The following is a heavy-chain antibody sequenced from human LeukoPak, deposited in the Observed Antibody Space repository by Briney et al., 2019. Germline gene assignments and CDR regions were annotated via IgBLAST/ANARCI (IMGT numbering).Heavy chain of an antibody. V-gene: IGHV1-18*04. CDR1: GYTFISYG. CDR3: ARDTIAIRPGWFDP. CDR2: ISAYNGNT. J-gene: IGHJ5*02. D-gene: IGHD6-6*01. Sequence: ASVKVSCKASGYTFISYGISWVRQAPGQGLEWMGWISAYNGNTNYAQKVQGRVTMTTDTSTSTACMELRSLRSDDTAVYYCARDTIAIRPGWFDPWGQGTLVTVSS.